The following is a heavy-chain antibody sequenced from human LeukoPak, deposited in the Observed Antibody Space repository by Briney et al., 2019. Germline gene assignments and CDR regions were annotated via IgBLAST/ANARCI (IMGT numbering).Heavy chain of an antibody. Sequence: ASVKVSCKASGYIFTTYGISWVRQAPGQGLEWMGWISVYNGNTNFAQKFQGRLTMTTDTATSTAYMELRSLRSDDTAVYYCERDGYYDSSGYYYLYYFDYWGQGTLVTVSS. CDR3: ERDGYYDSSGYYYLYYFDY. V-gene: IGHV1-18*01. J-gene: IGHJ4*02. CDR1: GYIFTTYG. CDR2: ISVYNGNT. D-gene: IGHD3-22*01.